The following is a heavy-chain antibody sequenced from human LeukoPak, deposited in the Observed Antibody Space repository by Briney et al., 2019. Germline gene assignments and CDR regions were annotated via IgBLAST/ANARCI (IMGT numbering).Heavy chain of an antibody. D-gene: IGHD3-10*01. CDR2: IYPGGSDT. Sequence: PGESLKISCKGSGSTFASYWIGWVRQMPGKGLEWMGIIYPGGSDTRYSPSFQGQVTISADKSISTAYLQWGSLKASDTAMYYCARQKLLGVDYWGQGTLVTVSS. CDR1: GSTFASYW. J-gene: IGHJ4*02. CDR3: ARQKLLGVDY. V-gene: IGHV5-51*01.